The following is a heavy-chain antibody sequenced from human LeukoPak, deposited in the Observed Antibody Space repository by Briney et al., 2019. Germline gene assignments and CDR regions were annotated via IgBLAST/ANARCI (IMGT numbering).Heavy chain of an antibody. Sequence: AGGSLRVSCTASGFTFSNVWMNWVRQAPGKGLEWLGRIKSKSDGLTTDYAAPVKGRLTISRDDSKNTVYLQMNSLKIDDTAVYYCTTAPGSWDIWGQGTKVTVSS. J-gene: IGHJ3*02. CDR3: TTAPGSWDI. D-gene: IGHD6-13*01. V-gene: IGHV3-15*01. CDR1: GFTFSNVW. CDR2: IKSKSDGLTT.